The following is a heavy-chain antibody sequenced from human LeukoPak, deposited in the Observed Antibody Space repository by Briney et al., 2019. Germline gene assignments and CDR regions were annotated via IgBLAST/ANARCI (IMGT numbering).Heavy chain of an antibody. V-gene: IGHV1-18*01. D-gene: IGHD2-2*01. CDR2: ISAYNGNT. J-gene: IGHJ6*03. CDR1: GYTFISYG. Sequence: WASVKVSCKASGYTFISYGISWVRQAPGQGLEWMGWISAYNGNTNYAQKLQGRVTMTTDTSTSTAYMELRSLRSEDTAVYYCARVAVIYQYYMDVWGRGTTVTVSS. CDR3: ARVAVIYQYYMDV.